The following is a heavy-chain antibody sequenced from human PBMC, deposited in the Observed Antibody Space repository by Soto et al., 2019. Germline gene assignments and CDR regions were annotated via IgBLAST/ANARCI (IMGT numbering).Heavy chain of an antibody. CDR1: AFALIRLW. J-gene: IGHJ3*01. CDR2: IKFVGSQR. D-gene: IGHD2-15*01. CDR3: ARDADYIDGHIWYDGYDP. Sequence: SMARSCAASAFALIRLWMNWVRQAPGKGLEWVANIKFVGSQRSYGDSVKGRFTIFRDNARNSLHLQMDSLRVEDTALYFCARDADYIDGHIWYDGYDPWGQGTMVT. V-gene: IGHV3-7*01.